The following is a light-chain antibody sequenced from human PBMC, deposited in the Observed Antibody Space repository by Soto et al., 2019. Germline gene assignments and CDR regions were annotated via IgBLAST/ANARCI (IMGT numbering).Light chain of an antibody. CDR2: GAS. CDR3: QHYGTSLYT. V-gene: IGKV3-20*01. CDR1: QSVSSSY. Sequence: EIVLTQSPGTLSLSPGERATLSCRASQSVSSSYLAWYQQKPGQAPRLLIYGASSRATGIPDRFSGSGSGTDFTLTISRLEPEDFAVYDCQHYGTSLYTFGQGTKLEIK. J-gene: IGKJ2*01.